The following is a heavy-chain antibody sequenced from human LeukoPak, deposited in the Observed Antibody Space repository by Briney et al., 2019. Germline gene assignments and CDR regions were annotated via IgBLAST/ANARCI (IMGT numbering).Heavy chain of an antibody. D-gene: IGHD1-14*01. CDR3: AKGVNPSFYYYYGMDV. CDR2: ISGSGGST. Sequence: SGGSLRLSCAASGFTFSSYAMSWVRQAPGKGLEWVSAISGSGGSTYYADSVKGRFTISRDNSKNTLYLQMNSLRAEDTAVYYCAKGVNPSFYYYYGMDVWGQGTTVTVSS. V-gene: IGHV3-23*01. CDR1: GFTFSSYA. J-gene: IGHJ6*02.